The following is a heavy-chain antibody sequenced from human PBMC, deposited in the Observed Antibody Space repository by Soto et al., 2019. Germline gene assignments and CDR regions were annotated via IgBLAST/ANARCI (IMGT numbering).Heavy chain of an antibody. D-gene: IGHD3-3*01. V-gene: IGHV4-34*01. Sequence: SETQSLTCAVYGGSFRGYYWRWIRQPPEKGLEWIGEINHSGSTNYNPSLKSRVTISVDTSKNQFSLKLSPETAADTAVYYCARVRITIFGVYSYGMDVWGEGTTVTVSS. CDR3: ARVRITIFGVYSYGMDV. CDR1: GGSFRGYY. J-gene: IGHJ6*01. CDR2: INHSGST.